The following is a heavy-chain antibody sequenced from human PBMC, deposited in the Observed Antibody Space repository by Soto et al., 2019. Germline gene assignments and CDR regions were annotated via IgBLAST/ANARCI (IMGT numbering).Heavy chain of an antibody. Sequence: SETLSLTCTVSGGSISSYYWSWIRQPPGKGLEWIGYIYYSGSTNYNPSLKSRVTISVDTSKNQFSLKLSSVTAADTAVYYCARQTKKRIYGDYRNYYYYMDVWGKGTTVTVSS. CDR1: GGSISSYY. CDR2: IYYSGST. J-gene: IGHJ6*03. CDR3: ARQTKKRIYGDYRNYYYYMDV. D-gene: IGHD4-17*01. V-gene: IGHV4-59*08.